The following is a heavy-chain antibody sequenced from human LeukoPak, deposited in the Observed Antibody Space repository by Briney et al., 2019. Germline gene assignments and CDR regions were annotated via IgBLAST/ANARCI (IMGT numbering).Heavy chain of an antibody. Sequence: ASVKVSCKASGYTFTGYYMHWVRQAPGQGLEWMGWINPNSGGTNYAQKFQGRVAMTRDTSISTAYMELSRLRSDDTAVYYCARDLAGITYGMDVWGQGTTVTVSS. D-gene: IGHD3-10*01. V-gene: IGHV1-2*02. CDR3: ARDLAGITYGMDV. CDR1: GYTFTGYY. J-gene: IGHJ6*02. CDR2: INPNSGGT.